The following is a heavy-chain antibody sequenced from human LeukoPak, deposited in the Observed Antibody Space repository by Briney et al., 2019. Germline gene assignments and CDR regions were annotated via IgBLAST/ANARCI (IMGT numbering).Heavy chain of an antibody. CDR2: INHSGST. CDR1: GGSFTGYY. Sequence: PSETLSLTCALYGGSFTGYYWRWIRQPPGKGLEWIGEINHSGSTKYNPSLKSRVTISVDTSTKQFFLRLTSVTAADTAVYYCARESAVAGSLDYWGQGTLVTVSS. V-gene: IGHV4-34*01. CDR3: ARESAVAGSLDY. D-gene: IGHD6-19*01. J-gene: IGHJ4*02.